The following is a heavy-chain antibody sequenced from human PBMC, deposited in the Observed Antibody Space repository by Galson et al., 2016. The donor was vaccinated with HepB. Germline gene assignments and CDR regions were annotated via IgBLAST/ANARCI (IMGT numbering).Heavy chain of an antibody. D-gene: IGHD6-13*01. J-gene: IGHJ4*02. CDR1: GFNFSDYY. CDR3: ARPTSSSWYFYFDN. Sequence: SLRLSCAASGFNFSDYYMSWIRQAPGKGLEWVSYISYSGNTVNYADSVKGRFTISRDNAKNSLYLQLNSLRAEDTALYYCARPTSSSWYFYFDNWGQGTLVTVSS. V-gene: IGHV3-11*01. CDR2: ISYSGNTV.